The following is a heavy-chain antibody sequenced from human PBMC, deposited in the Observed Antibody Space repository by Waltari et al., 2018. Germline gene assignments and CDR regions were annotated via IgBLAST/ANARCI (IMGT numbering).Heavy chain of an antibody. CDR1: GVTVSSNY. Sequence: EVQLVESGGGLIQPGGSLRLSCAASGVTVSSNYMSWVRQAPGKGLGWVPVIYSGGSTYYADSVKGRFTISRDNSKNTLYLQMNSLRAEDTAVYYCARGVQSYGGGDAFDIWGQGTMVTVSS. V-gene: IGHV3-53*01. CDR2: IYSGGST. D-gene: IGHD1-26*01. J-gene: IGHJ3*02. CDR3: ARGVQSYGGGDAFDI.